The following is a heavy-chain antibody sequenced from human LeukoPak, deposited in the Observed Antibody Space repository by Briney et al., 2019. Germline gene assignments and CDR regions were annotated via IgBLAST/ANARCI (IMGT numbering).Heavy chain of an antibody. V-gene: IGHV3-21*01. CDR3: ARGSAMVRRNYFDY. CDR1: GFTFISYS. Sequence: GGSLRLSCAASGFTFISYSMNWVRQAPGKGLEWVSSVSSTGGYIYYEDSLKGRFTISRDNAKNSLYLQMNSLRVEDTAVYYCARGSAMVRRNYFDYWGQGTLVTVSS. D-gene: IGHD3-10*01. J-gene: IGHJ4*02. CDR2: VSSTGGYI.